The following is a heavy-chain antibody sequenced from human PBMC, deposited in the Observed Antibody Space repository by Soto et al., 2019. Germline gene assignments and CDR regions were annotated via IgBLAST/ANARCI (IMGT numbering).Heavy chain of an antibody. J-gene: IGHJ6*02. Sequence: PSETLSLTCTVSGGSISSYYWSWIRQPLGKGLERIGYIYYSGSTNYNPSLKSRVTISVDTSKNQFSLKLSSVTAADTAVYYCARVEQLVDYGMDVWGQGTTVTVSS. D-gene: IGHD6-6*01. V-gene: IGHV4-59*01. CDR3: ARVEQLVDYGMDV. CDR2: IYYSGST. CDR1: GGSISSYY.